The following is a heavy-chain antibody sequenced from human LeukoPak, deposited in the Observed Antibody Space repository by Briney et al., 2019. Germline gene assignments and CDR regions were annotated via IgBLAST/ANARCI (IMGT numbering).Heavy chain of an antibody. J-gene: IGHJ6*03. CDR1: GFTLSSYA. D-gene: IGHD3-9*01. Sequence: GGSLRLSCAASGFTLSSYAMSWVRQAPGKGLEWVSIINKSGGSTTYADSVKGRFTISRDNSENTLYLQVNSLRAEDTALSYCSKGPDKSCNFYYMDVWGKGTTVTVSS. CDR2: INKSGGST. V-gene: IGHV3-23*01. CDR3: SKGPDKSCNFYYMDV.